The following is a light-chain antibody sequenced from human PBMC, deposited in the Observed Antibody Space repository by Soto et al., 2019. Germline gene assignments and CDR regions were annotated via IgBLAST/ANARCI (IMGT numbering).Light chain of an antibody. V-gene: IGKV1-5*03. Sequence: DIQMTQSPSTLSASVGDRVTITCRASQSISSWLAWYQQKPGKAPKLLMYESSSSEIGVPPRFSGSVFGTQFTLTLRSLQPEDSATSYCQYYKEHSTFGLGTRLEIK. CDR2: ESS. CDR1: QSISSW. CDR3: QYYKEHST. J-gene: IGKJ1*01.